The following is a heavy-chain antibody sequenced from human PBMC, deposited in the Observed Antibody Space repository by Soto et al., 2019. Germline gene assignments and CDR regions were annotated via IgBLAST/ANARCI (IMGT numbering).Heavy chain of an antibody. D-gene: IGHD3-10*01. Sequence: QVQLQQWGAGLLKPSETLSLTCAVYGGSFSGYYWSWIRQPPGKGLEWIGEINHSGSTNYNPSLKRRVTISVDASKNQFALKRSSVTAADSAVYYCARVGEYYGSGSYSDYWGQGTLVTVSS. CDR2: INHSGST. J-gene: IGHJ4*02. CDR3: ARVGEYYGSGSYSDY. CDR1: GGSFSGYY. V-gene: IGHV4-34*01.